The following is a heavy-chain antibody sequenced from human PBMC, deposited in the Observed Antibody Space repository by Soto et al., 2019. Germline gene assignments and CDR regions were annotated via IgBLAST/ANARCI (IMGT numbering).Heavy chain of an antibody. V-gene: IGHV3-30-3*01. D-gene: IGHD2-21*01. CDR2: VSHDGTTK. CDR1: GFTFNNYA. CDR3: TRETWQHSLQGGFDS. J-gene: IGHJ5*01. Sequence: QVQLVESGGGVVQPGRSLRLSCAASGFTFNNYAIHWVRQAPGKGLEWVAVVSHDGTTKYYADSVKGRFTISRDNAKNTVYLQMNSLRVEDTAVYYGTRETWQHSLQGGFDSGGQGTMVTVSS.